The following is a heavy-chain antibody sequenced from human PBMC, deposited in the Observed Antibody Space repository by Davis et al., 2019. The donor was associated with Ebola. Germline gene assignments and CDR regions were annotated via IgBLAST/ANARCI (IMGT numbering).Heavy chain of an antibody. CDR1: GFTFSSYW. Sequence: GESLKISCAASGFTFSSYWMSWVRQAPGKGLEWVANIKQDGSEKYCVDSVKGRFTISRDNAKNSLYLQMNSLRAEDTAVYYCARGPLLRYFDWLFDYWGQGTLVTVSS. CDR3: ARGPLLRYFDWLFDY. D-gene: IGHD3-9*01. J-gene: IGHJ4*02. V-gene: IGHV3-7*03. CDR2: IKQDGSEK.